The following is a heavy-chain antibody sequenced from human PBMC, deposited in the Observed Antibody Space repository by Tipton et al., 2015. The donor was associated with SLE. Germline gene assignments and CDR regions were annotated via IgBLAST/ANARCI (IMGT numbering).Heavy chain of an antibody. J-gene: IGHJ4*02. V-gene: IGHV4-59*01. CDR3: ARDLGYCSSTYCPREGYFDY. Sequence: TLSLTCTVSGGSISSYYWSWIRQPPGKGLEWIGYISYTGNTNYNPSLQSRVTISVDPSKNQFSLKLTSVTAADTAVYYCARDLGYCSSTYCPREGYFDYWGQGTLVTVSS. CDR1: GGSISSYY. D-gene: IGHD2-2*01. CDR2: ISYTGNT.